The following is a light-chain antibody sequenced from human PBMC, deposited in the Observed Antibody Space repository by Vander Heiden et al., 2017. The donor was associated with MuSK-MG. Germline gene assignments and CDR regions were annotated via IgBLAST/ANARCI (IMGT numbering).Light chain of an antibody. CDR2: AAS. Sequence: DIQMTQSPSSLSASVGDRVTITCRASQSISRSLNWYQQKPWKAPKLLIYAASSLQSGVPSRFSGSGSGTDFTLTISSLRPEDFATYYCQPSYTTPETTFGQWTRLEIQ. CDR1: QSISRS. V-gene: IGKV1-39*01. CDR3: QPSYTTPETT. J-gene: IGKJ5*01.